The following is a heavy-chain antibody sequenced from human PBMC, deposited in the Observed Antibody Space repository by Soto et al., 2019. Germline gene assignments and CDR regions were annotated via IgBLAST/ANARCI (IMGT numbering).Heavy chain of an antibody. V-gene: IGHV1-46*01. CDR1: GYTFTSYY. CDR2: INPRGGST. CDR3: VRSVAVSGPFDY. Sequence: GASVKVSCKASGYTFTSYYIHWVRQAPGQGLEWTGVINPRGGSTNYAQKFQGRVTMTRDTSTNTVYMELSTLRSEDTADYYCVRSVAVSGPFDYWGQGTLVTVSS. D-gene: IGHD6-19*01. J-gene: IGHJ4*02.